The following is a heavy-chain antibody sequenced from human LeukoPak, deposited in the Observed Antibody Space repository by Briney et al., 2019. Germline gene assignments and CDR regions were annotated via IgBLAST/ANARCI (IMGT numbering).Heavy chain of an antibody. CDR3: ARDVPQWELPMYYFDY. CDR1: GFTFSSYS. CDR2: ISSSSNYI. J-gene: IGHJ4*02. V-gene: IGHV3-21*01. D-gene: IGHD1-26*01. Sequence: GRSLRLSCAASGFTFSSYSMNWVRQAPGKGLEWVSSISSSSNYIYYADSVKGRFTISRDNAKNSLYLQMNSLRAEDTAVYYCARDVPQWELPMYYFDYWGQGTLVTVSS.